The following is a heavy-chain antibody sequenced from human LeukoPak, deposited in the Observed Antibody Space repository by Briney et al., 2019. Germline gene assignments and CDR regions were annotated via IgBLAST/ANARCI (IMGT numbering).Heavy chain of an antibody. CDR1: GGSISMSSYY. D-gene: IGHD6-13*01. CDR2: IYYSGST. Sequence: PSDTLSLTCTVSGGSISMSSYYWGWIRQPPGKELKWIGSIYYSGSTYYHQSLQSRVTISVDTSKKQFSLKVSSVTAADTAVYYCARDGSSWPTEGWFDPWGQGTLVTVSS. J-gene: IGHJ5*02. V-gene: IGHV4-39*07. CDR3: ARDGSSWPTEGWFDP.